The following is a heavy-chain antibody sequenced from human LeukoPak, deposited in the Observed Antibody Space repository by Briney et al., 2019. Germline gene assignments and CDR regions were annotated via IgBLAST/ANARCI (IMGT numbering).Heavy chain of an antibody. J-gene: IGHJ5*02. CDR3: ARLGDDNDSSGWFDP. CDR2: IIPILGIA. V-gene: IGHV1-69*04. Sequence: GSSVKVSCKASGGTFSSYAISWVRQAPGQGLEWMGRIIPILGIANYAQKFQGRVTITAVKSTSTAYMELSSLRSEDTAVYYCARLGDDNDSSGWFDPWGQGTLVTVSS. CDR1: GGTFSSYA. D-gene: IGHD3-22*01.